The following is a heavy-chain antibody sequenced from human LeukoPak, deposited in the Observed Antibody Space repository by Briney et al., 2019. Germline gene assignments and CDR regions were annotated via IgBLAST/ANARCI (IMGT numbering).Heavy chain of an antibody. J-gene: IGHJ4*02. CDR2: IIPILGIA. V-gene: IGHV1-69*04. CDR3: ARDLWSGSFDY. Sequence: SVKVSCKASGGTFSNYTISWVRQAPGQGLEWMGRIIPILGIANYAQKFQGRVTITADKSTSTAYMELSSLRSEDTAVYYCARDLWSGSFDYWGQGTLVTVSS. CDR1: GGTFSNYT. D-gene: IGHD3-3*01.